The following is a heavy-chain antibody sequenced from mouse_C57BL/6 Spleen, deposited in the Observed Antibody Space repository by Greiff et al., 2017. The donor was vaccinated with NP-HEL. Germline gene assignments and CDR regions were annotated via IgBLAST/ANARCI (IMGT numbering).Heavy chain of an antibody. J-gene: IGHJ4*01. D-gene: IGHD2-3*01. CDR1: GYTFTSYW. CDR2: IDPSDSET. Sequence: QVQLQQPGAELVRPGSSVKLSCKASGYTFTSYWMHWVKQRPIQGLEWIGNIDPSDSETHYNQKFKDKATLTVDKSSSTDYMQLSSLTSEDSAVYYCARWLLNYAMDYWGQGTSVTVSS. V-gene: IGHV1-52*01. CDR3: ARWLLNYAMDY.